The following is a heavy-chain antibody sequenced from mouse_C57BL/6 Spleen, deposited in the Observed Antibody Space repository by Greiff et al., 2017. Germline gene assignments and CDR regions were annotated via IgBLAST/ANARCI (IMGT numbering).Heavy chain of an antibody. CDR3: ASVVFGNYWYFDV. Sequence: QVQLQQSGPELVKPGASVKISCKASGYAFSSSWMNWVKQRPGKGLEWIGRIYPGDGDTNYNGKFKGKATLTADKSSSTAYMQLSSLTSEDSAVYFCASVVFGNYWYFDVWGTRTTDTVSS. J-gene: IGHJ1*03. D-gene: IGHD2-1*01. V-gene: IGHV1-82*01. CDR2: IYPGDGDT. CDR1: GYAFSSSW.